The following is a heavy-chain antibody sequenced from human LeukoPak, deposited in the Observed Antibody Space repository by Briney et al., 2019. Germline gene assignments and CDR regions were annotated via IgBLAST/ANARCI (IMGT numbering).Heavy chain of an antibody. CDR2: IKPDGREK. J-gene: IGHJ4*02. D-gene: IGHD6-6*01. CDR1: GITFSMYW. V-gene: IGHV3-7*01. CDR3: ARLGSTSSY. Sequence: GGSLRLSCAASGITFSMYWMSWVRQAPGKGLEWVANIKPDGREKYYMDSVKGRFTISRDNAKNSLYLQMNSLRAEDTAVYYCARLGSTSSYWGQGTLVTVSS.